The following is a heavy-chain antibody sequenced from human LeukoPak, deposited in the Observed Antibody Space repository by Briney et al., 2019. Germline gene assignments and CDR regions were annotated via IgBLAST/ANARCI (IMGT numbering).Heavy chain of an antibody. V-gene: IGHV1-18*01. CDR3: AREALGYCSSTSCLQNYGMDV. D-gene: IGHD2-2*01. Sequence: ASVKVSCKASGYTFTSYGISWVRQAPGQGLEWMGWISAYNGNTNYAQKLQGRVTMTTDTSTSTAYMELRSLRSDDTAVYYCAREALGYCSSTSCLQNYGMDVWGQGTTVTVSS. CDR1: GYTFTSYG. J-gene: IGHJ6*02. CDR2: ISAYNGNT.